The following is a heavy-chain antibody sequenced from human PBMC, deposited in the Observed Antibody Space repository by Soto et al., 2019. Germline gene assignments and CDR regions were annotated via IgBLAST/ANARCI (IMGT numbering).Heavy chain of an antibody. CDR2: IYYSGST. CDR1: GGSISSSSYY. V-gene: IGHV4-39*01. CDR3: GKHEIIGVRGPGGGSAP. J-gene: IGHJ5*02. Sequence: PSETLSLTCTVSGGSISSSSYYWGWIRQPPGKGLEWIGSIYYSGSTYYNPSLKSRVTISVDTSKNQFSLKLSSVTAADTVFYYWGKHEIIGVRGPGGGSAPGGKGPWVPVSP. D-gene: IGHD2-21*01.